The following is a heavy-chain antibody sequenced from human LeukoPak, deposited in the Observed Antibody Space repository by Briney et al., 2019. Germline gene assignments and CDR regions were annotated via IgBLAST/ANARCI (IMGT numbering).Heavy chain of an antibody. D-gene: IGHD3-9*01. V-gene: IGHV4-39*01. CDR1: GGSISSSSYY. Sequence: SETLSLTCTVSGGSISSSSYYWGWIRQPPGKGLEWIGSIYYSGGTYYNPSLKSRVTISVDTSKNQFSLKLSSVTAADTAVYYCARRGGTRYFDWLPPANWFDPWGQGTLVTVSS. CDR3: ARRGGTRYFDWLPPANWFDP. CDR2: IYYSGGT. J-gene: IGHJ5*02.